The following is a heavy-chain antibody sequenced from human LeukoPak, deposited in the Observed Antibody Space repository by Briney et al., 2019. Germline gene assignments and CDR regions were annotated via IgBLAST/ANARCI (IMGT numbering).Heavy chain of an antibody. CDR1: GGSISSGGYY. V-gene: IGHV4-31*03. CDR2: IYYSGST. CDR3: ARVDYDSSGYHFDY. J-gene: IGHJ4*02. D-gene: IGHD3-22*01. Sequence: SQTLSLTCTVSGGSISSGGYYWRWIRQHPGKGLEWIGYIYYSGSTYYNPSLKSRVTISVDTSKNQFSLKLSSVTAADTAVYYCARVDYDSSGYHFDYWGQGTLVTVSS.